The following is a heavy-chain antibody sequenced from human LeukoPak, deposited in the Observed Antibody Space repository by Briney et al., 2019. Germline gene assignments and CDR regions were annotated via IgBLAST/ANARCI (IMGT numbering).Heavy chain of an antibody. D-gene: IGHD3-16*01. Sequence: GGSLKLSXVASGFTFSDYWMSWVRQAPGKGLEWVANIKEDGSENYYADSVRGRFTISRDNAKNSLYLQMNSLRAEDTAMYYCARAYAGGIFDSWGQGTLVTVSS. CDR3: ARAYAGGIFDS. CDR1: GFTFSDYW. J-gene: IGHJ4*02. CDR2: IKEDGSEN. V-gene: IGHV3-7*04.